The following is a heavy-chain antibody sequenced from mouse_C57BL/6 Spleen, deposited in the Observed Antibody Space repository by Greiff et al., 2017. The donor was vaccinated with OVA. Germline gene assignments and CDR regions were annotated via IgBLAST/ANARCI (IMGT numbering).Heavy chain of an antibody. CDR2: INPNNGGT. J-gene: IGHJ1*03. CDR3: AKVEDYGSRGWYFDV. V-gene: IGHV1-18*01. Sequence: EVQLQQSGPELVKPGASVKIPCKASGYTFTDYNMDWVKQSHGKSLEWIGDINPNNGGTIYNQKFKGKATLTVDKSSSTAYMELRSLTSEDTAVYYCAKVEDYGSRGWYFDVWGTGTTVTVSS. D-gene: IGHD1-1*01. CDR1: GYTFTDYN.